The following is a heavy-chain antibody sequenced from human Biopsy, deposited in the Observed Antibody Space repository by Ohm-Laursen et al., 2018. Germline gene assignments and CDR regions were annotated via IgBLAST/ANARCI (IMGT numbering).Heavy chain of an antibody. Sequence: SLTLSLTRPVSGDSISSYYWSWIPQPPGQGLEYIGYIYDRGRTANYNPSLESRVTMSVDMPKNQLSLNMSSVTAADTAIYYCARGMRSSGWPYFDSWGQGTLVTVSS. CDR1: GDSISSYY. D-gene: IGHD6-19*01. CDR2: IYDRGRT. CDR3: ARGMRSSGWPYFDS. J-gene: IGHJ4*02. V-gene: IGHV4-59*01.